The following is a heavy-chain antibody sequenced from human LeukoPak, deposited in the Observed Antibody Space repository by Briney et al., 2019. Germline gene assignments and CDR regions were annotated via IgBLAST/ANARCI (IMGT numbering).Heavy chain of an antibody. Sequence: SETLSLTCTVSGGSISSSSYYWGWIRQPPGKGLEWIGSIYYTGSTYYNPSLKRRVTISIDTSKNQFSLKLSSVTAADKAVYYCASQSSSYYYGSGSYYRPFDPWGQGTLVTVSS. CDR3: ASQSSSYYYGSGSYYRPFDP. V-gene: IGHV4-39*01. CDR2: IYYTGST. CDR1: GGSISSSSYY. D-gene: IGHD3-10*01. J-gene: IGHJ5*02.